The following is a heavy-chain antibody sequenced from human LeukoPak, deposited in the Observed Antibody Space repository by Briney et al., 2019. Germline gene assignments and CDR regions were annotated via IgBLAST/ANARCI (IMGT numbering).Heavy chain of an antibody. Sequence: HGGSLRLSCAASGFTFDDYAMHWVRQAPGKGLEWVSGISWSSDSIGYADSVKGRFTISRDNAKNSLYLQMHSLRTEDTAFYYCAKDSSDYYGSGTYSASFQHWGQGTLVTVSS. CDR1: GFTFDDYA. D-gene: IGHD3-10*01. V-gene: IGHV3-9*01. J-gene: IGHJ1*01. CDR2: ISWSSDSI. CDR3: AKDSSDYYGSGTYSASFQH.